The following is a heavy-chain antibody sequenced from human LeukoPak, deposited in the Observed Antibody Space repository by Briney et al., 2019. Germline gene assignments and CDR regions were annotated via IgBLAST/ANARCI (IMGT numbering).Heavy chain of an antibody. J-gene: IGHJ3*02. D-gene: IGHD5-18*01. V-gene: IGHV1-2*02. CDR2: INPNSGGT. Sequence: ASVKVSCKASGYTFTGYYMHWVRQAPGQGLEWMGWINPNSGGTNYAQKLQGRVTMTTDTSTSTAYMELRSLRSDDTAVYYCARVLGTAMVSDAFDIWGQGTMVTVSS. CDR3: ARVLGTAMVSDAFDI. CDR1: GYTFTGYY.